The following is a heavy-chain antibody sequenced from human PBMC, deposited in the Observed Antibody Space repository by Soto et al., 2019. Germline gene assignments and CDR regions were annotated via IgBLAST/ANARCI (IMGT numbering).Heavy chain of an antibody. CDR1: GFSISRSA. D-gene: IGHD1-1*01. J-gene: IGHJ5*02. CDR2: IAYDGSNK. V-gene: IGHV3-30*04. CDR3: ARDLQAGTDNVNWFAP. Sequence: QVQLVESGGGVVQPGRSLRLSCAASGFSISRSAMHWVRQAPGKGPEWVAVIAYDGSNKWYADSAKGRVTISRDNSKNTLYLHMTSLRGEDTAVYYCARDLQAGTDNVNWFAPWGQGALVTVSS.